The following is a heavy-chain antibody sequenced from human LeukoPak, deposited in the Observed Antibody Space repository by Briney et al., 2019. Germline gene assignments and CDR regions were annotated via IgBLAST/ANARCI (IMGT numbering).Heavy chain of an antibody. CDR3: ACSRDLYSPLDY. CDR1: GYSISSGYF. V-gene: IGHV4-38-2*01. D-gene: IGHD5-24*01. Sequence: PSETLSLTCAVSGYSISSGYFWGWIRPPPGKGLEWIGSIYHSGTTYYNPSLKSRITISVDTSKNQFSLKLNSVTAADTALYYCACSRDLYSPLDYWGQGTLVTVSS. CDR2: IYHSGTT. J-gene: IGHJ4*02.